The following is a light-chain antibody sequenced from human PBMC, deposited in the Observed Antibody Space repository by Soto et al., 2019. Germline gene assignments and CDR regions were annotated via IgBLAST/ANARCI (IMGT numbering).Light chain of an antibody. CDR3: QVWEATGDQVV. J-gene: IGLJ2*01. CDR2: YDS. Sequence: SSELTQPPSVSVAPRETARISCAGNNVGSRSVDWYQQKPGQAPFLVIYYDSDRPSGIPERFSVSNSANTATLSISRVEAGDEAGYYCQVWEATGDQVVFGGGAKLIVL. CDR1: NVGSRS. V-gene: IGLV3-21*01.